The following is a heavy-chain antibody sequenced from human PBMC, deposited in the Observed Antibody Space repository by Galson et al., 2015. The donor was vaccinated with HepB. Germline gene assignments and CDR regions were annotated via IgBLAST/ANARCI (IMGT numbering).Heavy chain of an antibody. CDR2: MNPHSGNT. V-gene: IGHV1-8*01. Sequence: SVKVSCKASGYMFTSCEINWVRQATGQGLEWMGWMNPHSGNTGYAQNFQGRVTMTRNTSISTAYMELSGLRSEDTAVYYCARGGGDYYDNSAYDPFDYWGQGTLVTVSS. J-gene: IGHJ4*02. CDR1: GYMFTSCE. CDR3: ARGGGDYYDNSAYDPFDY. D-gene: IGHD3-22*01.